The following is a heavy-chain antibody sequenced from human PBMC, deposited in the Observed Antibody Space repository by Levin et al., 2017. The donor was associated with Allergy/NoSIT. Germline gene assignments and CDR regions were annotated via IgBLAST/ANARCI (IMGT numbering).Heavy chain of an antibody. D-gene: IGHD3-3*01. CDR2: IYWDDDK. CDR3: ANRVADITIFGVVITDPHFDY. CDR1: GFSLSTSGVG. J-gene: IGHJ4*02. V-gene: IGHV2-5*02. Sequence: SGPTLVKPTQTLTLTCTFSGFSLSTSGVGVGWIRQPPGKALEWLALIYWDDDKRYSPSLKSRLTITKDTSKNQVVLTITNMDPVDTATYYCANRVADITIFGVVITDPHFDYWGQGTLVTVSS.